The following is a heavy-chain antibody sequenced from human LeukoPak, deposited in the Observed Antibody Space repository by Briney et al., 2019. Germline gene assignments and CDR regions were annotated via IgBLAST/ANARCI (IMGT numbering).Heavy chain of an antibody. Sequence: TGGSLRLSCAASGFTFEDYGMTWVRQAPGKGLEWVSGINWNGGSTGYADSVKGRFTISRDNAKNSLYLHMNSLRADDTAVYHCARAGGTMSSSWYDYWGQGTLVTVSS. D-gene: IGHD6-13*01. CDR3: ARAGGTMSSSWYDY. CDR2: INWNGGST. CDR1: GFTFEDYG. J-gene: IGHJ4*02. V-gene: IGHV3-20*01.